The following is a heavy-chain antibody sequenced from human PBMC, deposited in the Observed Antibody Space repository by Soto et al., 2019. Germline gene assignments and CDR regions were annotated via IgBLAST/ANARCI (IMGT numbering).Heavy chain of an antibody. D-gene: IGHD6-13*01. CDR2: ISGSGGTT. Sequence: EVQLLESGGGLVQPGGSLRLSCAASGFTFSSYAMSWVRQAPGKGLEWVSAISGSGGTTYYADSVKGRFTISRDSSKNTLYLQMYALRAEDTAVYYCAYFFVAAGESSCGPWAFHYWGQGTLVTVSS. CDR1: GFTFSSYA. V-gene: IGHV3-23*01. J-gene: IGHJ4*02. CDR3: AYFFVAAGESSCGPWAFHY.